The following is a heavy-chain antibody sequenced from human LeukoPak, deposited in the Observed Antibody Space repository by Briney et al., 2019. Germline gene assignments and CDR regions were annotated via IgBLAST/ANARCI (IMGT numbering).Heavy chain of an antibody. Sequence: GGSLRLSCAASGFTFSSYSMNWVRQAPGKGLEWVSSISSSSSYIYYADSVKGRFTISRDNAKNSLYLQMNSLRAEDTAVSYCARESGGWYWTPRYLSPYYFDYWGQGTLVTVSS. CDR1: GFTFSSYS. D-gene: IGHD6-19*01. J-gene: IGHJ4*02. CDR2: ISSSSSYI. V-gene: IGHV3-21*01. CDR3: ARESGGWYWTPRYLSPYYFDY.